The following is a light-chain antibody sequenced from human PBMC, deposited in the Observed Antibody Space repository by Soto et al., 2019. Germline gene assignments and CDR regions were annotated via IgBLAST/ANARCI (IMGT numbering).Light chain of an antibody. Sequence: QSVLTQPPSVSGAPGQRFTISCTESRSNIGAGYDVHWYQQLPGTAPKLLICGNTNRPSGVPDRFSGSKSGTSASLAITGLQAEDEADYYCQSYDSRLSGSGVFGGGTKLTVL. V-gene: IGLV1-40*01. CDR3: QSYDSRLSGSGV. CDR1: RSNIGAGYD. J-gene: IGLJ3*02. CDR2: GNT.